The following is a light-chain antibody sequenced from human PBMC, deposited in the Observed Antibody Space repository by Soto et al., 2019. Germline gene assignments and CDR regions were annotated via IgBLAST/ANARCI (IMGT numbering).Light chain of an antibody. Sequence: DIVLTQSPGTLSLSPGERATLSCRASQTISNYLAWYQQKPGQAPRLLIYAASSRATGIPARFSGSGSGTDFALTISSLEPEDFAVYYCQQRSTWPPPITFGQGTRLEIK. CDR3: QQRSTWPPPIT. V-gene: IGKV3-11*01. J-gene: IGKJ5*01. CDR1: QTISNY. CDR2: AAS.